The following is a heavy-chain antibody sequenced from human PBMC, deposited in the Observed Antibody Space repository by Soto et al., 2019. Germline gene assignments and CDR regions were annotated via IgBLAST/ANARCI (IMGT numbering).Heavy chain of an antibody. V-gene: IGHV1-46*03. D-gene: IGHD1-1*01. Sequence: ASVRVSCKASGYTFTTYYIHWVRQAPGQGFEWMGIIDPSGGSTSYAQKFQGRVTMTRDTSTSTVYMELSRLRSEDTAVYYCARGRPYNRYGDDAFDIWGQGTMVTVSS. J-gene: IGHJ3*02. CDR2: IDPSGGST. CDR1: GYTFTTYY. CDR3: ARGRPYNRYGDDAFDI.